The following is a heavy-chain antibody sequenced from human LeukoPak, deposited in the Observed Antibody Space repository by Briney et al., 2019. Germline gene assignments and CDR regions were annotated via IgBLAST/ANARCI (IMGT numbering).Heavy chain of an antibody. J-gene: IGHJ6*02. CDR2: MNPNSGVT. Sequence: ASVKVSCTTSGYTFTSYDINWVRQAPGQGLEYMGWMNPNSGVTTNAKKFQGRVSMTRDTSTTTAYMEVRGLRSDDTVVYYCVRGRDYYYGLGVWGQGTTVIVSS. CDR1: GYTFTSYD. CDR3: VRGRDYYYGLGV. V-gene: IGHV1-8*01.